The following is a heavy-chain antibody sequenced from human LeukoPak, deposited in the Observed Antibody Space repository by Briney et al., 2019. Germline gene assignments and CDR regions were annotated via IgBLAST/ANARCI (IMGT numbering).Heavy chain of an antibody. Sequence: GGSLRLSCAASGFTFSSYAMSWVRQAPGKGLEWVSAISGSGGSTYYADSVKGRFTISRDNSKNTLYLQMNSLRAEDTAVYYCAKDIHLVQSGTLFDYWGQGTLVTVSS. J-gene: IGHJ4*02. D-gene: IGHD1-1*01. CDR1: GFTFSSYA. CDR2: ISGSGGST. CDR3: AKDIHLVQSGTLFDY. V-gene: IGHV3-23*01.